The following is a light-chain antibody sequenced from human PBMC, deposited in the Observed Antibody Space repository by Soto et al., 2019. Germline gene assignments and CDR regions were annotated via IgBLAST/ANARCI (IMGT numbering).Light chain of an antibody. CDR1: QSITNY. Sequence: DIQMTQSPSSLSASVGDRVTITCRASQSITNYLNWYQQKPGRASKLLIYIASSLQSGVPSRFSGSGSGTDFTLTISSLQPEDFATYYCQQTYSFPRTFGQGTKV. CDR2: IAS. CDR3: QQTYSFPRT. V-gene: IGKV1-39*01. J-gene: IGKJ1*01.